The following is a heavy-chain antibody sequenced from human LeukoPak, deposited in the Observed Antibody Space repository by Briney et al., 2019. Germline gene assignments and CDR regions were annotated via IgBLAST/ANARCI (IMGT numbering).Heavy chain of an antibody. CDR3: ARDFLMGTMTTAPRGGY. D-gene: IGHD4-17*01. V-gene: IGHV3-30*19. CDR1: GFTFSSYG. Sequence: GGSLRLSCAASGFTFSSYGMHWVRQAPGKGLEWVAVISYDGSNKYYADSVKGRFTISRDNSKNTLYLQMNSLRAEDTAVYYCARDFLMGTMTTAPRGGYWGQGILVTVSS. CDR2: ISYDGSNK. J-gene: IGHJ4*02.